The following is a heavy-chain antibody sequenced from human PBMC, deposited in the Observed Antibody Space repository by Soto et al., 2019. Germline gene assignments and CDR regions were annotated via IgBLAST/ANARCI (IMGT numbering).Heavy chain of an antibody. CDR1: VFSFSNYG. CDR2: ISGSGGST. V-gene: IGHV3-23*01. CDR3: AKFGSLGVVTGYFDY. Sequence: QPWWSLRLSCSASVFSFSNYGMTWFRQAPGEGLECVSRISGSGGSTYNADSVKGRFTISRDNSKNMLYLQMNSLRAEDTAVYYCAKFGSLGVVTGYFDYWGQGILVTVSS. D-gene: IGHD1-26*01. J-gene: IGHJ4*02.